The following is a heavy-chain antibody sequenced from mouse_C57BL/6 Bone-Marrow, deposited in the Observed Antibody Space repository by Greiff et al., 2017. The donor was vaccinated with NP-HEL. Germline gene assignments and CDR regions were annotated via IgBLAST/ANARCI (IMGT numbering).Heavy chain of an antibody. J-gene: IGHJ1*03. CDR3: AREGPYYGSSYGYFDV. Sequence: DVKLVESGGGLVKPGGSLKLSCAASGFTFSDYGMHWVRQAPEKGLEWVAYISSGSSTIYYADTVKGRFTISRDNAKNTLFLQMTSLRSEDTAMYYCAREGPYYGSSYGYFDVWGTGTTVTVSS. V-gene: IGHV5-17*01. CDR1: GFTFSDYG. CDR2: ISSGSSTI. D-gene: IGHD1-1*01.